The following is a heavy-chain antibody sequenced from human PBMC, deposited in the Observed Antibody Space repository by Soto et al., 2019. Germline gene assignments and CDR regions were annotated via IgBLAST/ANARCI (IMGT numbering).Heavy chain of an antibody. Sequence: QITLKESGPTLVKPTQTLTLTCTFSGLSVRTSEVGVGWIRQPPGKALEWLAHIYWDDDKRYSPSLKNRLTITKDTSRNQVVLTMTNMNPVDTGTYYCAHRRVTYAMAVWGQVITVTVSS. CDR3: AHRRVTYAMAV. J-gene: IGHJ6*02. CDR2: IYWDDDK. CDR1: GLSVRTSEVG. V-gene: IGHV2-5*02. D-gene: IGHD4-4*01.